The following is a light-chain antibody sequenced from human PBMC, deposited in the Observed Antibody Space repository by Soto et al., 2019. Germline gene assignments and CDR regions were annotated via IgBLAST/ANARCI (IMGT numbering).Light chain of an antibody. Sequence: QSALTQPRSVSGSPGQSVTISCTRTSSDVGGYNFVSWYQQHPGKVPKLLIYDVTKRPSGVPDRFSGSKSGNTASLTISGLQAYDESDYYCGSFACIPEGVFGTGTKVTVL. V-gene: IGLV2-11*01. CDR1: SSDVGGYNF. CDR3: GSFACIPEGV. J-gene: IGLJ1*01. CDR2: DVT.